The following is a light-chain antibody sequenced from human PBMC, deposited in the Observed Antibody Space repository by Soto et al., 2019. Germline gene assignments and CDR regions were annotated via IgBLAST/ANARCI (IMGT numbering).Light chain of an antibody. CDR3: CSYAGSSTYV. CDR2: EGS. CDR1: SSDVGSYNL. J-gene: IGLJ1*01. Sequence: QSALTQPASVSGSPGQSITISCTGTSSDVGSYNLVSWYQQHPGKAPKLMIYEGSKRPSGVSNRFSGSKSGNTASLTISGLQAEDEAYYNCCSYAGSSTYVFGTGTKVTVL. V-gene: IGLV2-23*01.